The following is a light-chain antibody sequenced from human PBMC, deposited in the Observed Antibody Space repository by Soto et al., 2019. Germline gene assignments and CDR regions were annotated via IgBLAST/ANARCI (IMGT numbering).Light chain of an antibody. CDR1: SSNIGNNY. CDR2: DNY. CDR3: ATWDSSLSAVV. Sequence: QSVLTQPPSVSATPGQKVTISCSGSSSNIGNNYVSWCRQLPGTAPQLLIYDNYKRPSGIPDRFSGSKSGTSATLGITGLQTGDEADYYCATWDSSLSAVVVGGGTKLTVL. V-gene: IGLV1-51*01. J-gene: IGLJ2*01.